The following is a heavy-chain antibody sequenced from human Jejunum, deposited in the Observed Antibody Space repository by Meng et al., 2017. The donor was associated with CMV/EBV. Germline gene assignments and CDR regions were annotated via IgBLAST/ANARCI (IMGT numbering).Heavy chain of an antibody. J-gene: IGHJ4*02. CDR1: GLPFNSYS. Sequence: EVQLVEAGGGLVKPGGSLRLSCAAAGLPFNSYSMNWVRQAPGKGLEWVSSISSTNGDIYHADSVKGRFTISRDNAKNSLYLQMNNLRVEDTAVYYCASHKDGYNPFDYWGQGTLVTVSS. D-gene: IGHD5-24*01. CDR3: ASHKDGYNPFDY. V-gene: IGHV3-21*01. CDR2: ISSTNGDI.